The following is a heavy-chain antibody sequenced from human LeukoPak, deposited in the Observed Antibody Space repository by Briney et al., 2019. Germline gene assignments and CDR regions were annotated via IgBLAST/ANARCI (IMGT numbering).Heavy chain of an antibody. CDR2: ISSSSSYI. CDR1: GFTFSNYW. CDR3: ARDGYSSGFDY. Sequence: GSLRLSCAASGFTFSNYWMSWVRQAPGKGLEWVSSISSSSSYIYYADSVKGRFTISRDNAKNSLYLQMNSLRAEDTAVYYCARDGYSSGFDYWGQGTLVTVSS. V-gene: IGHV3-21*01. D-gene: IGHD6-19*01. J-gene: IGHJ4*02.